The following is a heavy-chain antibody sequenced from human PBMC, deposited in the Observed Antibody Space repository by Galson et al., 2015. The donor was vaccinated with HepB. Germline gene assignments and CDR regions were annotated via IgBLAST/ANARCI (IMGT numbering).Heavy chain of an antibody. J-gene: IGHJ4*02. D-gene: IGHD2-21*02. CDR2: VSGTTGIT. Sequence: SLRLSCAASGFTFSNYPMSWVRPAPGKGLEWVSSVSGTTGITNYADSVKGRFTISRDNSKNTLDLQMNSLRVEDTAIYYCAKGPDGRILVTDVSYWGQGTLVTVSS. V-gene: IGHV3-23*01. CDR1: GFTFSNYP. CDR3: AKGPDGRILVTDVSY.